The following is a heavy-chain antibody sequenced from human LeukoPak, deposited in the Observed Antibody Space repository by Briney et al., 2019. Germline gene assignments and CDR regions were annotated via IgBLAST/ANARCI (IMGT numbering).Heavy chain of an antibody. CDR1: GYTFTGYY. CDR3: ATALLRYFDWFQLDP. D-gene: IGHD3-9*01. CDR2: INPNSGGT. J-gene: IGHJ5*02. V-gene: IGHV1-2*02. Sequence: ASVKVSCKASGYTFTGYYMHWVRQAPGQGLEWMGWINPNSGGTNYAQKFQGRVTMTRDTSISTAYMELSSLRSEDTAVYYCATALLRYFDWFQLDPWGQGTLVTVSS.